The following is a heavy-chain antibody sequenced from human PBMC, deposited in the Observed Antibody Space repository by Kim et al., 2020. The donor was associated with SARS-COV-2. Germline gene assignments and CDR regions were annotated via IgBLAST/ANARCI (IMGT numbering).Heavy chain of an antibody. CDR2: INHSGNT. Sequence: SETLSLTCAVSGGSFSSYYWSWIRQPPGKGLEWIGDINHSGNTNYNPSLKSRLTISVDTSKNQFSLKLTSVTAADTAVYYCARERGDYSNPRGRFTDVWGQGSTVTVSS. CDR1: GGSFSSYY. J-gene: IGHJ6*02. CDR3: ARERGDYSNPRGRFTDV. D-gene: IGHD4-4*01. V-gene: IGHV4-34*01.